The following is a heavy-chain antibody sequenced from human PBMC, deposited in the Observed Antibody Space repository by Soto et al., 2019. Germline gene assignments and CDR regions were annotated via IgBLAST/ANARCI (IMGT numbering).Heavy chain of an antibody. CDR3: ASYCSSTSCYTRYYYGMDV. CDR1: GYSFTSYW. Sequence: PGESLKISCKGSGYSFTSYWISWVRQMPGKGLEWMGRIDPSDSYTNYSPSFQGNVTISADKSISTAYLQWSSLKASDTAMYYCASYCSSTSCYTRYYYGMDVWGQGTTVTVSS. V-gene: IGHV5-10-1*01. D-gene: IGHD2-2*02. CDR2: IDPSDSYT. J-gene: IGHJ6*02.